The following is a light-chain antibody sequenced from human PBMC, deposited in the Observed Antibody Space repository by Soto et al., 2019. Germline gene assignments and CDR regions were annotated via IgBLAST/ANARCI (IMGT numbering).Light chain of an antibody. CDR3: QSADSSGAYAV. J-gene: IGLJ7*01. CDR2: KDS. CDR1: ALPNQY. V-gene: IGLV3-25*03. Sequence: SYELTQPPSVSVSPGQTARITCSGDALPNQYAYWYQQKPGQAPVLVIYKDSERPSGIPERFSGSSSGTTVTLTISGVQAEYEADYYCQSADSSGAYAVFGGGPQLTVL.